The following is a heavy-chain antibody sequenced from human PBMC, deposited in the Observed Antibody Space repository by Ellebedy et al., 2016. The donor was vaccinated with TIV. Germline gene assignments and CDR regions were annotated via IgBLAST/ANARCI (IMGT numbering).Heavy chain of an antibody. V-gene: IGHV3-23*01. D-gene: IGHD5-18*01. J-gene: IGHJ4*02. CDR3: AKAGYSYGVLFTSYFDY. CDR2: ISGSGGST. Sequence: GESLKISXAASGFTFSSYAMSWVRQAPGKGLEWVSAISGSGGSTYYADSVKGRFTISRDNSKNTLYLQMNSLRAEDTAVYYCAKAGYSYGVLFTSYFDYWGQGTLVTVSS. CDR1: GFTFSSYA.